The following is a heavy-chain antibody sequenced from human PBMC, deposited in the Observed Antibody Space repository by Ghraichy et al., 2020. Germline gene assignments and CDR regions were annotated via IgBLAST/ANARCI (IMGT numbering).Heavy chain of an antibody. CDR1: EFSFSRYA. J-gene: IGHJ4*02. CDR2: INSNSRTT. Sequence: LSLTCAASEFSFSRYAMNWVRQVPGKGLEWVSYINSNSRTTYYADSVKGRFTISRDNAKDSLFLQMDSLRLEDTGIYFCASEKSDNFFDYWGQGTLVTVSS. CDR3: ASEKSDNFFDY. V-gene: IGHV3-48*01.